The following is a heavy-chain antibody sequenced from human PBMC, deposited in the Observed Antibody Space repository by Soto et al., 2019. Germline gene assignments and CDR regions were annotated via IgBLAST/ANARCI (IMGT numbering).Heavy chain of an antibody. Sequence: GGSLRLSCAASGFTFSSYGMHWVRQAPGKGLEWVAVISYDGSNKYYADSVKGRFTISRDNSKNTLYLQMNSLRAEDTAVYHCAKDLLAYYFDYWGQGTLVTVSS. J-gene: IGHJ4*02. CDR3: AKDLLAYYFDY. V-gene: IGHV3-30*18. CDR2: ISYDGSNK. CDR1: GFTFSSYG.